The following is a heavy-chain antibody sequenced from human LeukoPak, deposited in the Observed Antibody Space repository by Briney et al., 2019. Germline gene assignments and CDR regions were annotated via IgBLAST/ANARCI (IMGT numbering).Heavy chain of an antibody. CDR1: GFTFSGSA. CDR3: ANRGTTWYCFDY. CDR2: ISGSGGST. J-gene: IGHJ4*01. V-gene: IGHV3-23*01. D-gene: IGHD4-11*01. Sequence: GGSLRLSCAASGFTFSGSAMSWVRQAPGKGLEWVSGISGSGGSTNYADSVKGRFTISRDNSKNTLYLQMNSLRAEDTAVYYCANRGTTWYCFDYWGQGTLVTVSS.